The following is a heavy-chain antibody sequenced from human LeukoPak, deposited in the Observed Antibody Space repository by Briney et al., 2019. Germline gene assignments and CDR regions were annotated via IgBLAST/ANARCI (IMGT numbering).Heavy chain of an antibody. CDR1: GFIFSSYA. CDR3: AKDRRIAVAGTMVDY. V-gene: IGHV3-23*01. J-gene: IGHJ4*02. D-gene: IGHD6-19*01. Sequence: PGGSLRLSCAASGFIFSSYALSWVRQPPGKGLEWVSDISGSGGSTYYADSVKGRFTISRDNSKNTLYLQMSSLRAEDTAVYYCAKDRRIAVAGTMVDYWGQGILVTVST. CDR2: ISGSGGST.